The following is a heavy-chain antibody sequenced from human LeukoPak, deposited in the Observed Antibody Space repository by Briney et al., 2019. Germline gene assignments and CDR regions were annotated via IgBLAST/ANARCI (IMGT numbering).Heavy chain of an antibody. V-gene: IGHV1-18*01. Sequence: ASVKVSCKASGYTFITYGISWVRQAPGQGLEWMGLISAYNGNTDYAQNLQGRVTMTTDTSTSTAYMELRSLRSDDTAVYYCARTGGGGSIAARLHYYYMDVWGKGTTVTVSS. D-gene: IGHD6-6*01. CDR2: ISAYNGNT. CDR3: ARTGGGGSIAARLHYYYMDV. J-gene: IGHJ6*03. CDR1: GYTFITYG.